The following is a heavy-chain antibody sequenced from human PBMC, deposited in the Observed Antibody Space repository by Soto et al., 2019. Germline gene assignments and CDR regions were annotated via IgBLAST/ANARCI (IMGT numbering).Heavy chain of an antibody. CDR2: ISGSGGST. V-gene: IGHV3-23*01. CDR1: GFTFSSYA. J-gene: IGHJ5*02. D-gene: IGHD2-8*01. Sequence: GGSLRLSCAASGFTFSSYAMSWVRQAPGKGLEWVSAISGSGGSTYYADSVKGRFTISRDNSKNTLYLQMNSLRAEDTAVYYCAKGGCTNGVCYKSQGWFDPWGQGTLVTVSS. CDR3: AKGGCTNGVCYKSQGWFDP.